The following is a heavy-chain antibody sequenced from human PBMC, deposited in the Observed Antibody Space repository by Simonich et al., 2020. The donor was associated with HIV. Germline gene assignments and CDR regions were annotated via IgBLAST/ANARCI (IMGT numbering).Heavy chain of an antibody. CDR3: ARDGRKGSSTSCSDY. D-gene: IGHD2-2*01. CDR1: GFTFSRYS. J-gene: IGHJ4*02. V-gene: IGHV3-21*01. Sequence: EVQLVESGGGLVKPGGSLRLSCAASGFTFSRYSMNWVRQAPGKGLRWVSSIRSSSSYIDYADSVKGRFTISRDNAKNSLYLQMNSLRVDDTAVYYCARDGRKGSSTSCSDYWGQGTLVTVSS. CDR2: IRSSSSYI.